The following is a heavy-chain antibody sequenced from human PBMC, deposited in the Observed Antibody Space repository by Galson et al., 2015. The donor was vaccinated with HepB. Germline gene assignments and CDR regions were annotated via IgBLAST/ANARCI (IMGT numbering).Heavy chain of an antibody. D-gene: IGHD3-10*01. V-gene: IGHV3-30*03. CDR1: GLSFSSYS. Sequence: SLRLSCPASGLSFSSYSMHWLRQAPAEGPEGVAVTASGDNTKYYAASVKGRFTSPRDNSKNTLFLQLNSLRAEDPAVYDCTRELGPPGHWYFDLWGRGTLVTVSS. CDR3: TRELGPPGHWYFDL. CDR2: TASGDNTK. J-gene: IGHJ2*01.